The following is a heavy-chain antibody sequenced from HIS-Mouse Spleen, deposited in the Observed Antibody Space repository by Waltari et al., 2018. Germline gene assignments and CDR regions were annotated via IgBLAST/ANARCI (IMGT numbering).Heavy chain of an antibody. Sequence: QLQLQESGPGLVKPSETLSLTCTVSGGSISSSSYYWGWIRQPPAQGLEWVGSIYYSGSTYYNPSLKSRVTISVDTSKNQFSLKLSSVTAADTAVYYCARVEGVLSYYDSSGYYYFDYWGQGTLVTVSS. CDR1: GGSISSSSYY. V-gene: IGHV4-39*07. J-gene: IGHJ4*02. D-gene: IGHD3-22*01. CDR3: ARVEGVLSYYDSSGYYYFDY. CDR2: IYYSGST.